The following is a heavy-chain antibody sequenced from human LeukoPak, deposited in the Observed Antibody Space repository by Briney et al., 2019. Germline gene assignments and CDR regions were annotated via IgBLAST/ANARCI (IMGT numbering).Heavy chain of an antibody. J-gene: IGHJ3*02. D-gene: IGHD6-19*01. V-gene: IGHV4-34*01. CDR3: ARRMAGATTDAFDI. CDR2: INHSGST. Sequence: SETLSLTCAVYGGSFSGYYWSWIRQPPGKGLEWIGEINHSGSTNYNPSLKSRVTISVDTSKNQFSLKLSSVTAADTAVYYCARRMAGATTDAFDIWGQGTMVTVSS. CDR1: GGSFSGYY.